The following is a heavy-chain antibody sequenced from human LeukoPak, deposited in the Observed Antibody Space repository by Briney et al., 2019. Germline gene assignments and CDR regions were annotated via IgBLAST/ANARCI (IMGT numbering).Heavy chain of an antibody. CDR1: GYTFTDYY. D-gene: IGHD4-17*01. CDR3: ARRSGGTTTVNDGFEV. Sequence: ASVKVSCKASGYTFTDYYIQWVRQAPGQGLEWLGWINPNNGGIKYAQKFQGRVTVTRDTSISTAYMELNDLRSDATAVYYCARRSGGTTTVNDGFEVWGQGTMVTVSS. V-gene: IGHV1-2*02. CDR2: INPNNGGI. J-gene: IGHJ3*01.